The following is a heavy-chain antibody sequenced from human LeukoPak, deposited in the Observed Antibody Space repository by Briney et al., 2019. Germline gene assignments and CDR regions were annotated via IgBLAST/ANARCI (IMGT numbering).Heavy chain of an antibody. V-gene: IGHV3-21*01. Sequence: GGSLRLSCGGSGFTFSSYSMNWVLQAPGKGLEWISSISSSSSYIYYADSVKGRFTISRDNAKNSLYLQMNSLRAEDTAVYYCARVWSGALADAFDIWGQGTMVTVSS. CDR1: GFTFSSYS. CDR2: ISSSSSYI. J-gene: IGHJ3*02. CDR3: ARVWSGALADAFDI. D-gene: IGHD3-10*01.